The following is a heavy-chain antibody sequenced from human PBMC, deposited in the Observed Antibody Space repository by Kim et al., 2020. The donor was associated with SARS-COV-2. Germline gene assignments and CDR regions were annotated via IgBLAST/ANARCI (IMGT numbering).Heavy chain of an antibody. CDR2: ISSSSYI. CDR1: AFTFSSYS. D-gene: IGHD3-22*01. CDR3: ARDWGDSSGYYSPDC. Sequence: GGSLRLSCAASAFTFSSYSMNWVRQAPGKGLEWVSSISSSSYIYYADSVRGRFTISRDNAKNSLYLQMNGLRAEDSAVYYCARDWGDSSGYYSPDCWGQGTLVTVSS. J-gene: IGHJ4*02. V-gene: IGHV3-21*01.